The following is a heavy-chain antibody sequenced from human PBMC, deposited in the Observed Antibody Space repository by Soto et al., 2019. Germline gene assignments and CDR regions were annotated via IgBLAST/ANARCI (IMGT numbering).Heavy chain of an antibody. CDR2: IYTSGST. V-gene: IGHV4-4*07. J-gene: IGHJ6*02. Sequence: SETLSLTCTASGGSISSYYWSWTRQPAGKGLEWIGRIYTSGSTNYNPSLKSRVTMSVDTSKNQFSLKLSSVTAADTAVYYCARDGIERGARDDSSGYHRFDHYYGMDVWGQGTTVTVSS. D-gene: IGHD3-22*01. CDR1: GGSISSYY. CDR3: ARDGIERGARDDSSGYHRFDHYYGMDV.